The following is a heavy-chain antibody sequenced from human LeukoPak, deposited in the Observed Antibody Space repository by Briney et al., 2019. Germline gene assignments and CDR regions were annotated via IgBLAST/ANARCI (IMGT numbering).Heavy chain of an antibody. CDR1: GGSFSGYY. J-gene: IGHJ5*02. D-gene: IGHD2-2*01. CDR3: ARDWTGYCSSTSCYPSNWFDP. Sequence: PSETLSLTCAVYGGSFSGYYWSWVRQPPGKGLEWIGEINHSGSTNYNPSLKSRVTISVDTSKNQFSLKLSSVTAADTAVYYCARDWTGYCSSTSCYPSNWFDPWGQGTLVTVSS. V-gene: IGHV4-34*01. CDR2: INHSGST.